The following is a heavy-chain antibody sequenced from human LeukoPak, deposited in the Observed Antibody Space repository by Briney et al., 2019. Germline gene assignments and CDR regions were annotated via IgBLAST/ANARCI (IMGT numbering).Heavy chain of an antibody. D-gene: IGHD6-19*01. CDR3: AGENSSGWYFDY. J-gene: IGHJ4*02. V-gene: IGHV4-38-2*02. CDR2: IYHSGST. CDR1: GYSISSGYY. Sequence: SETLSLTCTVSGYSISSGYYWGWIRQPPGKGLEWIGSIYHSGSTYYNPSLKSRVTISVDTAKNQFSLKLSSVTAADTAVYYCAGENSSGWYFDYWGQGTPVTVSS.